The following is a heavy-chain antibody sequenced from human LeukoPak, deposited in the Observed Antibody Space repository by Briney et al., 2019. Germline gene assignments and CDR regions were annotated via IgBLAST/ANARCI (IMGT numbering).Heavy chain of an antibody. V-gene: IGHV3-66*01. CDR1: GFTVSSNY. CDR2: LYTGGST. J-gene: IGHJ4*02. Sequence: GGSLRLSCAVSGFTVSSNYMSWVRQAPGKGLDWVSTLYTGGSTYYADSVEGRFTISGDNAKNSLHLEMNSLRVEDTAVYYCARSSRGISGSYYGFDYWGPGTLVTVSS. D-gene: IGHD1-26*01. CDR3: ARSSRGISGSYYGFDY.